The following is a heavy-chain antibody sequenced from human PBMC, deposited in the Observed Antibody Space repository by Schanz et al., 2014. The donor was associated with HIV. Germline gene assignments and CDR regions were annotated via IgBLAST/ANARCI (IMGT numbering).Heavy chain of an antibody. CDR2: ITDSGDKT. CDR3: AQMGAFAAFDI. V-gene: IGHV3-23*01. Sequence: EALLLESGGGLVQPGGSLRLSCRGSEFPFSHNAMTWVRQAPGKGLQWVSSITDSGDKTDYTDSVKGRFTISRDNSRNTLFLQMDSLRVDDTAVYYCAQMGAFAAFDIWGHGTVVTVSS. D-gene: IGHD3-16*01. CDR1: EFPFSHNA. J-gene: IGHJ3*02.